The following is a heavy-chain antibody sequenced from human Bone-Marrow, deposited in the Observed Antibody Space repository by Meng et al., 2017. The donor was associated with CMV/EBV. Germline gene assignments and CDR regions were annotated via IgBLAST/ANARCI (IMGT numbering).Heavy chain of an antibody. CDR2: INSDGSST. CDR1: GFTFSGYW. D-gene: IGHD3-3*01. V-gene: IGHV3-74*01. J-gene: IGHJ6*02. Sequence: GVYLRLSCVASGFTFSGYWMHWVRQAPGKGLVWVSRINSDGSSTSYADSVKGRFTISRDNAKNTLYLQMNSLRAEDTAVYYCARDLREMITIFGVVTDYYYGMDVWGQGTTVTVSS. CDR3: ARDLREMITIFGVVTDYYYGMDV.